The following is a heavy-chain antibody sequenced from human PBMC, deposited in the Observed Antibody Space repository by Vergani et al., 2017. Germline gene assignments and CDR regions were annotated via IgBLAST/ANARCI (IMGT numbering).Heavy chain of an antibody. CDR1: GFTFKNYA. CDR3: AKRGRDGYPTETDY. V-gene: IGHV3-23*01. J-gene: IGHJ4*02. CDR2: ISGNGVTT. D-gene: IGHD5-24*01. Sequence: EVQLLESGGGLVQPGGSLRLSCAASGFTFKNYAMNWVRQAPGKGLEWVSAISGNGVTTYYADSVKGRFIMSRDNSKNTPYLQMNSLRVDDTALYYCAKRGRDGYPTETDYWCQGVLVTVSS.